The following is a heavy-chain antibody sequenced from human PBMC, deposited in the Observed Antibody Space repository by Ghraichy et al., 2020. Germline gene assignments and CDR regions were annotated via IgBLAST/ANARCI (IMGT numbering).Heavy chain of an antibody. Sequence: GGSLRLSCAASGFTFSSYAMHWVRQAPGKGLEWVAVISYDGSNKYYADSVKGRFTISRDNSKNTLYLQMNSLRAEDTAVYYCARVRYCSGGSCWRPSGPFSAFDIWGQGTMVTVSS. V-gene: IGHV3-30-3*01. CDR2: ISYDGSNK. J-gene: IGHJ3*02. CDR3: ARVRYCSGGSCWRPSGPFSAFDI. D-gene: IGHD2-15*01. CDR1: GFTFSSYA.